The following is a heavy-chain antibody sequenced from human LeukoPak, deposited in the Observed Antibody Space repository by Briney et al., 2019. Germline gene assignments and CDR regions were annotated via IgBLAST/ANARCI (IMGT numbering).Heavy chain of an antibody. Sequence: GASVKVSWKAFGYTFTSNYMHWVRQAAGQGPEWMGVISPSGGSTTYAQKFQGRVTLTRDMSTSTDYLELSSLRSEDTAVYYCARDNSVRDEAWWFNPWGQGTLVTVSS. CDR2: ISPSGGST. J-gene: IGHJ5*02. D-gene: IGHD5-24*01. CDR1: GYTFTSNY. V-gene: IGHV1-46*01. CDR3: ARDNSVRDEAWWFNP.